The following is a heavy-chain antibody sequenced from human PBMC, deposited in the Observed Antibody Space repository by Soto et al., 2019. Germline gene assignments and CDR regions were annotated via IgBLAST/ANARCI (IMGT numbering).Heavy chain of an antibody. D-gene: IGHD6-13*01. V-gene: IGHV4-31*03. Sequence: QVQLQESGPGLVKPSQTLSLTCTVSGGSISSGGYYWSWIRQHPGKGLEWIGYIYYSGTTYYNPSLKRRVTLSVDPXKNQFSLKLSSVTAADTAVYYCARAAATGTFIFDYWGQGTLVTVSS. CDR2: IYYSGTT. CDR1: GGSISSGGYY. CDR3: ARAAATGTFIFDY. J-gene: IGHJ4*02.